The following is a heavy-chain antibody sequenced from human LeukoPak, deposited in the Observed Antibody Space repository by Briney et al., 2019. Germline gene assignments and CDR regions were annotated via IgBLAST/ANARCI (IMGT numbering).Heavy chain of an antibody. V-gene: IGHV4-4*09. Sequence: PSETLSLTCNVSSGSISGLYWSWIRQPPGKGLQWIGYIYSTGGTRYNSSLKSRVTITIDTSTNQFSLKLKSVTAADTAMYYCARGSYCTNGVCSPRLVDYWGQGTLVTVSS. D-gene: IGHD2-8*01. CDR2: IYSTGGT. J-gene: IGHJ4*02. CDR1: SGSISGLY. CDR3: ARGSYCTNGVCSPRLVDY.